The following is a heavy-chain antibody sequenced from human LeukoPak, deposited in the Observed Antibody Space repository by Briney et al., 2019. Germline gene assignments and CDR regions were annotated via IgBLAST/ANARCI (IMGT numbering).Heavy chain of an antibody. CDR1: GFTFSSYG. V-gene: IGHV3-30*02. J-gene: IGHJ2*01. Sequence: GGSLRLSCAASGFTFSSYGMSWVRQAPGKGLEWVAFIRSDGTSKYYADSVKGRFTISRDNSKNTLYLQMNSLKPEDTAVYYCAKGGHFSFFDVWGRGTLVTVSS. CDR2: IRSDGTSK. CDR3: AKGGHFSFFDV.